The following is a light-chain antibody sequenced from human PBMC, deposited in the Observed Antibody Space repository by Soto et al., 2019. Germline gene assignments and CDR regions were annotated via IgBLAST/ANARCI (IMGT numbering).Light chain of an antibody. Sequence: EIVLTQSPGTLSLSPGEGTTLSCRTSGIVSSNYLAWYQQKPGQAPMLLIDGASSRATGIPERFSGSGSGTDFTLTISTLEPEDFAVYHCQQYGSSPLTFGGGTKVEIK. CDR3: QQYGSSPLT. J-gene: IGKJ4*01. V-gene: IGKV3-20*01. CDR1: GIVSSNY. CDR2: GAS.